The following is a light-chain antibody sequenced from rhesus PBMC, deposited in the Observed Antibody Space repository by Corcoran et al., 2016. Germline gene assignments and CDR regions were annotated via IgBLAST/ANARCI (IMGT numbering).Light chain of an antibody. CDR3: LQYDSSPFT. CDR2: KAS. J-gene: IGKJ3*01. Sequence: DIQMTQSPSSLSASVGDTVIITCQASQGIASWLAWYQQRPGKAPKLLIYKASSLQSGVPSRFSGSESGTDFILIIRNLQPEDFAIYYCLQYDSSPFTFGPVTKLDIK. V-gene: IGKV1-22*01. CDR1: QGIASW.